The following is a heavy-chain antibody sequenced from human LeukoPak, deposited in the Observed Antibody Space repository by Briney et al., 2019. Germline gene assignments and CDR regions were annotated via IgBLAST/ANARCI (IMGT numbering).Heavy chain of an antibody. D-gene: IGHD6-13*01. V-gene: IGHV3-21*01. CDR2: ISSSSSYI. CDR3: ARVKNHRGIAVAGSDY. Sequence: GGSLRLSCAASGFTFSSYTMNWVRQAPGKGLEWVSSISSSSSYIYYADSVKGRFTISRDNAKNSLYLQMSSLRAEDTAVYYCARVKNHRGIAVAGSDYWGQGTLVTVSS. CDR1: GFTFSSYT. J-gene: IGHJ4*02.